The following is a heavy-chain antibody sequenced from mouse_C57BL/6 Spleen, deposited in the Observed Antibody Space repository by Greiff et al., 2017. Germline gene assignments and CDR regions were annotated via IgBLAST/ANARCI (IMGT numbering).Heavy chain of an antibody. CDR3: TKLGPPFDY. D-gene: IGHD4-1*01. J-gene: IGHJ2*01. Sequence: VQLQQSGAELVRPGASVTLSCQASGYPFTDYEMHWVKQTPVHGLEWIGAIDPETGGTAYNQKFKGKAILTADKSSSTAYMELRSLTSEDSAVYYCTKLGPPFDYWGQGTTLTVSS. CDR2: IDPETGGT. V-gene: IGHV1-15*01. CDR1: GYPFTDYE.